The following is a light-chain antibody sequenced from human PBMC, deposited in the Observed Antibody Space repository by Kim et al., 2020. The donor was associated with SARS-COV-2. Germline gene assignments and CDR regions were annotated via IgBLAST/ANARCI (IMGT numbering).Light chain of an antibody. CDR3: QQRSDWPLT. CDR1: QSISSY. Sequence: LSPGERATRSCRASQSISSYLAWYQQKPGQAPSLLIYHASNRAAGIPARFSGSGSGTDFTLTISSLEPEDFAVYYCQQRSDWPLTFGGGTKVDIK. CDR2: HAS. V-gene: IGKV3-11*01. J-gene: IGKJ4*01.